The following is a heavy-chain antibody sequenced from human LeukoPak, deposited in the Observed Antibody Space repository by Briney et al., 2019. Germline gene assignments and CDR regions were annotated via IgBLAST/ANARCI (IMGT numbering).Heavy chain of an antibody. CDR1: GFTFSSYW. J-gene: IGHJ4*02. D-gene: IGHD4-17*01. CDR3: ARERGYGDYLDY. V-gene: IGHV3-7*01. Sequence: GGSLRLSCVASGFTFSSYWMSWVRQAPGKGLEWVANIKQDGSEKYYVDSVKGRFTISRDNAKNSLYLQMNSLRAEDTAVYYCARERGYGDYLDYWGQGTLVTVSS. CDR2: IKQDGSEK.